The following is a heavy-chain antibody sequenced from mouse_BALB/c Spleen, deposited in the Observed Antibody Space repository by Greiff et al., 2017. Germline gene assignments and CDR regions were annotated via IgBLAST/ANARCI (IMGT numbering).Heavy chain of an antibody. Sequence: EVQLQESGPSLVKPSQTLSLTCSVTGYSITSGYWNWVRKFPGNKLEYMGYISYSGSTYYNPSLKSRISITRDTSKNQCYLQLNSVTTEDTATYYGARWGGYDNYAMDYWGQGTSVTVSS. CDR2: ISYSGST. D-gene: IGHD2-2*01. CDR1: GYSITSGY. J-gene: IGHJ4*01. CDR3: ARWGGYDNYAMDY. V-gene: IGHV3-8*02.